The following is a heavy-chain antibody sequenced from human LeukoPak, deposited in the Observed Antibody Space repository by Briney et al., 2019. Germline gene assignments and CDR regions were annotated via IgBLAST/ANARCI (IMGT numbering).Heavy chain of an antibody. CDR3: AREIFIVVVTNDAFDI. Sequence: GASVKVSCKASGYTFTGYYMHWVRQAPGQGLEWMGWISPNSGGTNYAQKFQGRVTMTRDTSISTAYMELSRLRSDDTAVYYCAREIFIVVVTNDAFDIWGQGTMVTVSS. D-gene: IGHD3-22*01. CDR1: GYTFTGYY. J-gene: IGHJ3*02. CDR2: ISPNSGGT. V-gene: IGHV1-2*02.